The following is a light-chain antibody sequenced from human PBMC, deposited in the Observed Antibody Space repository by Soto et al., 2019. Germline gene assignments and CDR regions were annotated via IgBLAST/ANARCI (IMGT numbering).Light chain of an antibody. CDR2: ENN. V-gene: IGLV1-51*02. Sequence: QSVLTQPPSVSAAPGQKVTISCSGSSSNIGNNFVSWYQQLPGTAPKLLIYENNKRPSGIPDRISGSKSGTSATLGITGLQTGDEADYYCGTWDGSLSGVVFGGGTKLTVL. J-gene: IGLJ2*01. CDR1: SSNIGNNF. CDR3: GTWDGSLSGVV.